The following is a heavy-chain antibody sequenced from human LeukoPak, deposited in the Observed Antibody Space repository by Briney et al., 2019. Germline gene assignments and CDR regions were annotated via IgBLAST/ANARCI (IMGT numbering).Heavy chain of an antibody. CDR2: IRYHGSDK. CDR1: GFLFNSSA. V-gene: IGHV3-30*04. J-gene: IGHJ4*02. CDR3: ARSPTSWYFDY. D-gene: IGHD2-2*01. Sequence: PGGSLRLSCAASGFLFNSSAMHWVRQAPGKGLEWVAFIRYHGSDKYYADSVKGRFTISRDNSKNTLYLQMNSLRPEDTSVYYCARSPTSWYFDYWGQGTLVTVSS.